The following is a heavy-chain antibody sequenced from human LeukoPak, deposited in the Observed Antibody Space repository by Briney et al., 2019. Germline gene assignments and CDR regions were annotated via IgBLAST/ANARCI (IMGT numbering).Heavy chain of an antibody. Sequence: PGGPLRLSCAASGFTFSSYAMSWVRQAPGKGPEWVSAISGSGGSTYYADSVKGRFTISRDNSKNTLYLQMNSLRAEDTAVYYCAKDPIPGIAAAGTQVDWGQGTLVTVSS. D-gene: IGHD6-13*01. V-gene: IGHV3-23*01. J-gene: IGHJ4*02. CDR3: AKDPIPGIAAAGTQVD. CDR1: GFTFSSYA. CDR2: ISGSGGST.